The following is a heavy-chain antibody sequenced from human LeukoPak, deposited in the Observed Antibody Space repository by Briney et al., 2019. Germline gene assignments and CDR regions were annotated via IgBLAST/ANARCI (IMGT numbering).Heavy chain of an antibody. CDR3: ARDYGGNSDWRYYYYMDV. V-gene: IGHV3-9*01. J-gene: IGHJ6*03. CDR2: ISWNSGSI. Sequence: PGRSLRLPCAASGFSFDDYGMHWVRQAPGKGLEWVSGISWNSGSIGYADSVKGRFTISRDNAKNSLYLQMNSLRAEDAAVYYCARDYGGNSDWRYYYYMDVWGKGTTVTISS. CDR1: GFSFDDYG. D-gene: IGHD4-23*01.